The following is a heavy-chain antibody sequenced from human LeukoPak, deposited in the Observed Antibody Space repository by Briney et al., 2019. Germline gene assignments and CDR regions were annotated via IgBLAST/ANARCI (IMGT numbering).Heavy chain of an antibody. CDR2: VSYSGNT. D-gene: IGHD4-17*01. J-gene: IGHJ4*02. CDR3: ARVLRATVTLHY. CDR1: GGSISSTNYY. Sequence: SETLSLTCTVSGGSISSTNYYWGWIRQPPGKGLEWIGSVSYSGNTYYNPSLSSRITISEDTSKNRFSLKLTSVTAADTAVYYCARVLRATVTLHYWGQGTLVTVSS. V-gene: IGHV4-39*07.